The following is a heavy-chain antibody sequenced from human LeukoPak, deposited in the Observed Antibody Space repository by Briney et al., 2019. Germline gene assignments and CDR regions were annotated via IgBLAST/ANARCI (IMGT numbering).Heavy chain of an antibody. CDR2: INPNSGNA. CDR3: ARALAWGGNSYSYYYMDV. V-gene: IGHV1-8*01. Sequence: GASVKVSCKASGYTFSDYDINWVRQATGQGLEWMGWINPNSGNAGYAQKFQGRVTMTRNTSISTAYMELSSLRSEDTSVYYCARALAWGGNSYSYYYMDVWDKGTTVTVSS. D-gene: IGHD4-23*01. CDR1: GYTFSDYD. J-gene: IGHJ6*03.